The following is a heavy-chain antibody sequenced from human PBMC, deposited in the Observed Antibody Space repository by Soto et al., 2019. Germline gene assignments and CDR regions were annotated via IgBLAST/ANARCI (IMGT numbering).Heavy chain of an antibody. J-gene: IGHJ6*02. D-gene: IGHD3-3*01. CDR1: GYTFTNYY. Sequence: ASVKVSCKASGYTFTNYYMHWVRQAPGQGLEWMGGMDPNGGSTGYAQNFQGRITMTRNISRNTAHMELSSLQSEDTAVYYCARERKFDFWRKGLDVWGQGTTVTVSS. CDR3: ARERKFDFWRKGLDV. V-gene: IGHV1-8*02. CDR2: MDPNGGST.